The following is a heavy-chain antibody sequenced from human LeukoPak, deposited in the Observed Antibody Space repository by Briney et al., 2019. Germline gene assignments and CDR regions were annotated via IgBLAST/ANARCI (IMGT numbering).Heavy chain of an antibody. CDR3: ARADCSSSSCPSKFDY. D-gene: IGHD2-2*01. CDR1: GFIFSNYG. CDR2: LWYDGSRK. Sequence: PGGSLRLSCVASGFIFSNYGLHWVRQAPGKGLEWVAVLWYDGSRKYYADSVKGRFTISRDDSKNTLYLRMNSLRVEDTAVYYCARADCSSSSCPSKFDYWGQGTLVTVSS. V-gene: IGHV3-33*01. J-gene: IGHJ4*02.